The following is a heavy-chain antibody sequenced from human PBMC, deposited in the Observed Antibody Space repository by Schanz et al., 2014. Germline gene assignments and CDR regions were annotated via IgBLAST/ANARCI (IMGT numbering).Heavy chain of an antibody. CDR1: EFSFSSFG. Sequence: EVQLVESGGGLVQPRGSLRLSCAASEFSFSSFGMNWVRQAPGKGLEWVSYISSSSSTIYYADSVKGRFTISRDNSKNTLYLQMNSLRAEDTAVYYCAKDVRSVANTVRFYYMDVWGQGTTVTVSS. J-gene: IGHJ6*03. CDR2: ISSSSSTI. V-gene: IGHV3-48*01. D-gene: IGHD6-19*01. CDR3: AKDVRSVANTVRFYYMDV.